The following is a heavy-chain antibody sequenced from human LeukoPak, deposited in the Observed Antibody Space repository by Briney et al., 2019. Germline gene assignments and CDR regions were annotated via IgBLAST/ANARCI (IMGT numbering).Heavy chain of an antibody. J-gene: IGHJ4*02. Sequence: PGGSLRLSCAASGFTFSSYSMNWVRQAPGKGLEWVSSISSSSSYIYYADSVKGRFTISRDNAKNSLYLQMNSLRAEDTAVYYCARDSAARDSSGYMQHFDYWGQGTLVTVSS. V-gene: IGHV3-21*01. D-gene: IGHD3-22*01. CDR1: GFTFSSYS. CDR3: ARDSAARDSSGYMQHFDY. CDR2: ISSSSSYI.